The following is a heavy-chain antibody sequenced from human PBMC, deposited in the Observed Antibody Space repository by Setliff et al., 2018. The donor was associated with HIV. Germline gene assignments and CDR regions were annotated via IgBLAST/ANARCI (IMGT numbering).Heavy chain of an antibody. Sequence: SETLSLTCAVYGGSFSGYYWSWIRQPPGKGLEWIGEINHSGSTNYNPSLKSRVTISVDASKNQFSLKLSSVTAADTAVYYCARKGSSSRSQEYYYDFWGQGTLVTVSS. CDR1: GGSFSGYY. D-gene: IGHD6-13*01. CDR2: INHSGST. J-gene: IGHJ4*02. CDR3: ARKGSSSRSQEYYYDF. V-gene: IGHV4-34*01.